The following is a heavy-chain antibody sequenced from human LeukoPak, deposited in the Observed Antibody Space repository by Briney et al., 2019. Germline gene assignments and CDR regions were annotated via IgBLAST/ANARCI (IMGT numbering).Heavy chain of an antibody. Sequence: PGGSLRLSCAASGFTFSSYAMSWVRQAPGKGLEWIGYIYTSGSTNYNPSLKSRVTISVDTSKNQFSLKLSSVTAADTAVYYCARLGLRRTWWFDPWGQGTLVTASS. CDR2: IYTSGST. D-gene: IGHD5/OR15-5a*01. J-gene: IGHJ5*02. CDR3: ARLGLRRTWWFDP. CDR1: GFTFSSYA. V-gene: IGHV4-4*09.